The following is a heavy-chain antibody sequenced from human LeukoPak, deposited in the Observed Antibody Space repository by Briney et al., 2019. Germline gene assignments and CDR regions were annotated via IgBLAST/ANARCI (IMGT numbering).Heavy chain of an antibody. V-gene: IGHV3-33*01. CDR3: ARDPGIXSXXXCYFHLAFDS. D-gene: IGHD2-2*01. Sequence: GGSLRLSCTASGFTFSNFGMQWVRQAPGKGLEWVAVIWYDGSNKYYADSVKGRFTISRDNSKNTLFLQMNSLRAEDTAMYYCARDPGIXSXXXCYFHLAFDSWGQGTLV. CDR2: IWYDGSNK. CDR1: GFTFSNFG. J-gene: IGHJ4*02.